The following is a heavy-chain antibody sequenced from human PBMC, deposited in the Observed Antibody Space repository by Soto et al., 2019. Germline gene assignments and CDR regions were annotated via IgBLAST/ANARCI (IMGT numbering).Heavy chain of an antibody. D-gene: IGHD5-18*01. CDR3: ARGGRGYSSAPRYYFDC. J-gene: IGHJ4*02. CDR2: IIPIFATV. V-gene: IGHV1-69*01. Sequence: QVQLVQSGSEVKKPGSSVKVSCKASGGSFSSNPISWVRQAPGQGLEWMAGIIPIFATVHYAQKFQGRVTITADESTRTAYMELTSLRSENTAVYFCARGGRGYSSAPRYYFDCWGQGTLVTVSS. CDR1: GGSFSSNP.